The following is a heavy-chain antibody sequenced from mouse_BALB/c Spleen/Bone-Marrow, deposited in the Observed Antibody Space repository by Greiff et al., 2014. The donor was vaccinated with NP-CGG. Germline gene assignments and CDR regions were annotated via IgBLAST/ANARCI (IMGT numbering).Heavy chain of an antibody. CDR1: GYTFTSYW. CDR3: ARPRFAY. V-gene: IGHV1-7*01. J-gene: IGHJ3*01. Sequence: QVQLQQSGAELAKPGASVKMSCKASGYTFTSYWMHWIKQRPGQGLEWIGYITPSTGYIEYNQKFKDKATLTADKSSSTAYMQLSSLTSEDSAVYYCARPRFAYWGQGTLVTVFA. CDR2: ITPSTGYI.